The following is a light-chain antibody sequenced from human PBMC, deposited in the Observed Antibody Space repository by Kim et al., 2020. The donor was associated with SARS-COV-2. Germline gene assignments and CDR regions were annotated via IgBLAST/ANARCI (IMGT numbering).Light chain of an antibody. Sequence: QSITLSCTGSNSDVGRYNLVSWYQQHPGKAPKLVIYEVAKRPSGVSNRFSGSKSGNTASLTISGLQAEDEGDYYCCSYAGSNAFGVFGGGTQLTVL. CDR1: NSDVGRYNL. CDR2: EVA. V-gene: IGLV2-23*02. J-gene: IGLJ3*02. CDR3: CSYAGSNAFGV.